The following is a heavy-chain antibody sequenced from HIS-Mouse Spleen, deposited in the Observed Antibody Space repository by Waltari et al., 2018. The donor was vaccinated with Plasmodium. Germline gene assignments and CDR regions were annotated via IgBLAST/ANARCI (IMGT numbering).Heavy chain of an antibody. CDR1: GGSFSGYY. CDR3: ARGRVLGTSSGYFDL. D-gene: IGHD3-10*01. V-gene: IGHV4-34*01. J-gene: IGHJ2*01. CDR2: NNHSGST. Sequence: QVQLQQWGAGLLKPSETLSLTCAVYGGSFSGYYWSGIRQPPGTGLEWSGENNHSGSTNYNPSLKSRVTISVDTSKNQFSLKLSSVTAADTAVYYCARGRVLGTSSGYFDLWGRGTLVTVSS.